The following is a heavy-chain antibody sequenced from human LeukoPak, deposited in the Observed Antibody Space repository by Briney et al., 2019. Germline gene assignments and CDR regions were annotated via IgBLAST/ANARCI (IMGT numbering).Heavy chain of an antibody. Sequence: PSETLSLTCAVYGGSFSGYYWSWIRQPPGKGLEWIGEINHSGSTNYNPSLKSRVTISVDTSKNQFSLKLSSVTAADTAVYYCATRGAAAGTRGWFDPWGQGTLVTVSS. J-gene: IGHJ5*02. CDR1: GGSFSGYY. D-gene: IGHD6-13*01. CDR3: ATRGAAAGTRGWFDP. CDR2: INHSGST. V-gene: IGHV4-34*01.